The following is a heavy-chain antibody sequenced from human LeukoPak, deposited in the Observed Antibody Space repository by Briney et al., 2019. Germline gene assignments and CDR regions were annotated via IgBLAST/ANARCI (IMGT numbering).Heavy chain of an antibody. D-gene: IGHD6-19*01. V-gene: IGHV3-64*01. Sequence: TGGSLRLSCSASGFTFSSYAMHWVRQAPGKGLEYVSSISTNGDSTYYANSVKDRFTISRDNSKNTLYLQMGSLRPEDMAVYYCARLGSGFDLDYWGQGTLVTVSS. J-gene: IGHJ4*02. CDR1: GFTFSSYA. CDR2: ISTNGDST. CDR3: ARLGSGFDLDY.